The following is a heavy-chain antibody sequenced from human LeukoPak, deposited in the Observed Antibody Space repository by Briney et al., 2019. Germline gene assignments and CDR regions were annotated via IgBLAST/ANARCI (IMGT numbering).Heavy chain of an antibody. V-gene: IGHV4-34*01. CDR2: INHSGST. D-gene: IGHD3-9*01. Sequence: SETLSLTCAVYGGSFSGYYWSWIRQPPGKGLEWIGEINHSGSTNYNPSLKSRVTISGDTSKNQFSLNLSPVTAADTAVYYCARSSSYYDILTGHYFYYYGMDVWGQGTTVTVSS. CDR3: ARSSSYYDILTGHYFYYYGMDV. CDR1: GGSFSGYY. J-gene: IGHJ6*02.